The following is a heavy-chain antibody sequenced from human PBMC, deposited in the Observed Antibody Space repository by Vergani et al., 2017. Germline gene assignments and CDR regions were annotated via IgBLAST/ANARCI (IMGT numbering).Heavy chain of an antibody. D-gene: IGHD5-12*01. V-gene: IGHV3-23*01. J-gene: IGHJ4*02. CDR3: AKXRPVDIVADRELRLYFDS. CDR2: ISGSGGST. CDR1: GFTFSSYA. Sequence: EVQLLESGGGLVQPGGSLRLSCAASGFTFSSYAMSWVRQAPGMGLEWVSAISGSGGSTYYADSVKGRFTISRDNSKNTLYLQMNSLRAEDTAVYYCAKXRPVDIVADRELRLYFDSWGQGTLVTVSS.